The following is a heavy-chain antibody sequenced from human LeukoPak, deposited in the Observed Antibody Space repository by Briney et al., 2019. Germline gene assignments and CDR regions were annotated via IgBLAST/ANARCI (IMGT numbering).Heavy chain of an antibody. V-gene: IGHV4-59*01. Sequence: SETLSLTCTVSGVSISSYYWSWIRQPPGKGLEWIGYMYYSGNSNYNASLKSRVTISADTSKNQVSLKLTSVTAADTAVYYCARVPPGHASGTDFPDYRGRGTLVIVSS. CDR3: ARVPPGHASGTDFPDY. CDR2: MYYSGNS. D-gene: IGHD3-10*01. J-gene: IGHJ4*02. CDR1: GVSISSYY.